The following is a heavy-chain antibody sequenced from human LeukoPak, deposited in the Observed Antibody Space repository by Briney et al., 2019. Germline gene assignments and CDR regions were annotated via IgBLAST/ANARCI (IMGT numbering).Heavy chain of an antibody. CDR2: INPNSGRT. J-gene: IGHJ5*02. Sequence: ASVTDSCKASGYTFTGYYMNCVRQAPGQGLEGMGWINPNSGRTNYAHNFQGRVTLTSDPSISTAYMELTGLTSNDTRVYYCPRTREYSSTWCFAPFDPWGQGTLVTVSS. CDR1: GYTFTGYY. V-gene: IGHV1-2*02. D-gene: IGHD6-13*01. CDR3: PRTREYSSTWCFAPFDP.